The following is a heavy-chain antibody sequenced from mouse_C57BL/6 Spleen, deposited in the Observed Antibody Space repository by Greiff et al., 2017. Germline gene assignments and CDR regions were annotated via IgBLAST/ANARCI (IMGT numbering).Heavy chain of an antibody. CDR2: INYDGSST. V-gene: IGHV5-16*01. CDR1: GFTFSDYY. J-gene: IGHJ4*01. D-gene: IGHD5-1*01. Sequence: EVHLVESEGGLVQPGSSMKLSCTASGFTFSDYYMAWVRQVPAKGLEWVANINYDGSSTYYLDSLKSRFIISRDNAKNILYLQMSSLKSEDTATYYCARARTYAGDDPYAMDYWGQGTSVTVSS. CDR3: ARARTYAGDDPYAMDY.